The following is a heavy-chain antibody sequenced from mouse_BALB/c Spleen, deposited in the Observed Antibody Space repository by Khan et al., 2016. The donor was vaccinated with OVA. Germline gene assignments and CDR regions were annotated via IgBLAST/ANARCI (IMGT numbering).Heavy chain of an antibody. J-gene: IGHJ3*01. V-gene: IGHV1-4*01. CDR1: GYTFTNYT. CDR2: INPSNGYT. D-gene: IGHD2-14*01. CDR3: VRDGAYHRNDGWFAY. Sequence: QVQLQQSGAELARPGASVKMSCKASGYTFTNYTIHWIKLRPGQGLEWIGYINPSNGYTNYNQKFRDKATLTADKSSTTAYMQLSSRTSDDSAVYNCVRDGAYHRNDGWFAYWGQGTLVTVSA.